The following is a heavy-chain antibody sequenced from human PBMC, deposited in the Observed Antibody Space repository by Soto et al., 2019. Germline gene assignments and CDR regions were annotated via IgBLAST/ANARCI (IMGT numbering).Heavy chain of an antibody. V-gene: IGHV3-21*01. Sequence: SGGSLRLSCAASGFTFSSYSMNWVRQAPGKGLEWVSSISSSSSYIYYADSVKGRFTISRDNAKNSLYLQMNSLRAEDTAVYYCARDLGVDSADSSGYYPPPRWFDPWGQGTLVTVSS. D-gene: IGHD3-22*01. CDR1: GFTFSSYS. CDR2: ISSSSSYI. CDR3: ARDLGVDSADSSGYYPPPRWFDP. J-gene: IGHJ5*02.